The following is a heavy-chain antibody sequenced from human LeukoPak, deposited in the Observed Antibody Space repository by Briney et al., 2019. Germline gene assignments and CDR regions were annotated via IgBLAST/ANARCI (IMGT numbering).Heavy chain of an antibody. D-gene: IGHD3-16*02. CDR2: ISWNSGST. J-gene: IGHJ4*02. CDR1: GFTFDDYA. CDR3: AKAVITFGGVIQAYDY. V-gene: IGHV3-9*01. Sequence: GRSLRLSCAASGFTFDDYAMHWVRQAPGKGLEWVSGISWNSGSTYYADSVKGRFTISRDNSKNTLYLQMNSLRAEDTAVYYCAKAVITFGGVIQAYDYWGQGTLVTVSS.